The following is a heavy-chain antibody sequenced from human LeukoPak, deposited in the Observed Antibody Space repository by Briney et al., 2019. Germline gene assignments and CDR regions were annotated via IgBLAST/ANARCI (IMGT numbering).Heavy chain of an antibody. CDR3: AREYSYGSGYYYYMDV. D-gene: IGHD5-18*01. V-gene: IGHV4-61*02. CDR2: IYASGST. CDR1: GGSISSRCYY. Sequence: ASQTLSLTCTVSGGSISSRCYYWSWIRPPAGKGLEWIGRIYASGSTNYNPPLKRRGIISVDTSKIQFSLKLSSVAAADTAVYYCAREYSYGSGYYYYMDVWGKGTTVTVSS. J-gene: IGHJ6*03.